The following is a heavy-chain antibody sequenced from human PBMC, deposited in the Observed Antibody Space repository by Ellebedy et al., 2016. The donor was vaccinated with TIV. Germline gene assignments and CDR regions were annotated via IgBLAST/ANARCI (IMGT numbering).Heavy chain of an antibody. Sequence: AASVKVSCKASGYAFTSYAIHWVRQAPGQGLEWMGWINTGYGDTKYSQKFQGRVTITRDTSASTAYMELSSLRSEDTAVYYCARDHAGSVEFYFDYWGQGTLVTVSS. V-gene: IGHV1-3*04. CDR1: GYAFTSYA. CDR2: INTGYGDT. D-gene: IGHD3-10*01. CDR3: ARDHAGSVEFYFDY. J-gene: IGHJ4*02.